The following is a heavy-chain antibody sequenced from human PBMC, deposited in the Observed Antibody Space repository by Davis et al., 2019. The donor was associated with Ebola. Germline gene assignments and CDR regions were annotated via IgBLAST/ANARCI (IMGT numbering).Heavy chain of an antibody. Sequence: SETLSLTCTVSGGSISSGGYYWSWIRQHPGKGLEWIGYIYYSGSTYYNPSLKSRVTISVDTSKNQFSLKLSSVTAADTTVYYCARGGYSSGWYLNSGGSLDPWGQGTLVTVSS. V-gene: IGHV4-31*03. CDR1: GGSISSGGYY. D-gene: IGHD6-19*01. CDR3: ARGGYSSGWYLNSGGSLDP. CDR2: IYYSGST. J-gene: IGHJ5*02.